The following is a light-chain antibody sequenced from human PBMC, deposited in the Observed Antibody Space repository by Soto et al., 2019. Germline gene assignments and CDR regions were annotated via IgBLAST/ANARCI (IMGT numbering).Light chain of an antibody. CDR1: SSDVGGYNY. CDR3: SSYTTSSTHNYV. V-gene: IGLV2-14*01. J-gene: IGLJ1*01. Sequence: QSVLTQPASVSGSPGQSITISCTGTSSDVGGYNYVSWYQHHPGNAPKLMIYGVNNRPSGVSNRFSGSKSGNAASLTISGLQAEDEADYYCSSYTTSSTHNYVFGSGTKLTVL. CDR2: GVN.